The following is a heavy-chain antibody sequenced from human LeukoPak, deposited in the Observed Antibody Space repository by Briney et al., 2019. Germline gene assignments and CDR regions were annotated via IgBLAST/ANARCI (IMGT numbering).Heavy chain of an antibody. CDR3: ARVATPRYCSTTSCYWKGRFDP. Sequence: GASVKVSCKASRDTFTNNAISWVRQAPGQGLEWMGGIIPIFGTAHYAQKFQGRVTITADESTSTAYMELSSLRSEDTAVYYCARVATPRYCSTTSCYWKGRFDPWGQGTLVTVSS. V-gene: IGHV1-69*13. J-gene: IGHJ5*02. CDR1: RDTFTNNA. D-gene: IGHD2-2*01. CDR2: IIPIFGTA.